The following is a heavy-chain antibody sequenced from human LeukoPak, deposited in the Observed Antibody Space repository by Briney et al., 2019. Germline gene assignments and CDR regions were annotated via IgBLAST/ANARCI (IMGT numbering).Heavy chain of an antibody. V-gene: IGHV3-23*01. D-gene: IGHD6-19*01. CDR3: VKGSLYSCGCYDL. CDR2: ISGSGTGT. J-gene: IGHJ4*02. Sequence: PGGSLRLSCAASGLTFRIYDMIWARQVRGKGLEWVSGISGSGTGTYYADSVKGRFTISRDNSKNTLFLQMNSLRAEDTAVYYCVKGSLYSCGCYDLWGQGTVVSVSA. CDR1: GLTFRIYD.